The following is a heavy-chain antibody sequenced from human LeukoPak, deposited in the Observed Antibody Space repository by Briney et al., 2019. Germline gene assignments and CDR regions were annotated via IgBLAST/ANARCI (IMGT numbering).Heavy chain of an antibody. V-gene: IGHV1-2*02. CDR1: GYTFTGYY. CDR3: ARGAYGMVRGADYYMDV. CDR2: INPNSGGT. J-gene: IGHJ6*03. D-gene: IGHD3-10*01. Sequence: ASVKVSCKAPGYTFTGYYMHWVRQAPGQGLEWMGWINPNSGGTNYAQKFQGRVTMTRDTSISTAYMELSRLRSDDTAVYYCARGAYGMVRGADYYMDVWGKGTTVTISS.